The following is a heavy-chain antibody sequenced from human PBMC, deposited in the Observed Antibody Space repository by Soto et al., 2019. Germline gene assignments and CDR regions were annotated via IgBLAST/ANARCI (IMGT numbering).Heavy chain of an antibody. Sequence: QVQLVQSGGEVKKPGASVKVSCKASAYTFTNYGISWVRQAPGQGLEWMGWIRAYNGNINYAQKFRGRVTMTTDTSTSSAYLEVMSLRSDDASVYYCARRGSSWNLREFDSWCQRTLVTVSS. J-gene: IGHJ4*02. CDR3: ARRGSSWNLREFDS. V-gene: IGHV1-18*01. D-gene: IGHD6-13*01. CDR2: IRAYNGNI. CDR1: AYTFTNYG.